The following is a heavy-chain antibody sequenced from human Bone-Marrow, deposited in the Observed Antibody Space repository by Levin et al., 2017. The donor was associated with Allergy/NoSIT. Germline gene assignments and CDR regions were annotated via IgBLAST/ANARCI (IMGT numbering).Heavy chain of an antibody. Sequence: QLGESLKISCAASGFTFSSYGMHWVRQAPGKGLEWVAVISYDGSNKYYADSVKGRFTISRDNSKNTLYLQMNSLRAEDTAVYYCAKDDGIAAAGSQSGGVDYWGQGTLVTVSS. J-gene: IGHJ4*02. CDR2: ISYDGSNK. D-gene: IGHD6-13*01. CDR3: AKDDGIAAAGSQSGGVDY. V-gene: IGHV3-30*18. CDR1: GFTFSSYG.